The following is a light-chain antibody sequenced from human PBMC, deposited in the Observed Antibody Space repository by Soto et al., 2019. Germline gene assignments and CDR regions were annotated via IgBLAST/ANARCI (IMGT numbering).Light chain of an antibody. J-gene: IGKJ2*01. CDR3: QQLNSYPLA. CDR2: AAS. Sequence: DIQLTQSPSFLSASVGDRVTITCRASQGIRDYLAWYQQNPGKAPKLLIFAASTLQPGVPSRFSGSGSGTEFTLTISSLQPEDFATYYCQQLNSYPLAFGQGTKLDIK. V-gene: IGKV1-9*01. CDR1: QGIRDY.